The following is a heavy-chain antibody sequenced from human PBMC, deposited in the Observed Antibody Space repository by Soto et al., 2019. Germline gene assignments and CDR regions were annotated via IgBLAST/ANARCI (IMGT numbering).Heavy chain of an antibody. CDR3: AKDRGNRLRYPWN. J-gene: IGHJ4*02. CDR2: ISYDGSNK. Sequence: QVQLVESGGGVVQPGRSLRLSCAASGFTFSSYGMHWVRQAPGKGLEWVAVISYDGSNKYYADSVKGRFTISRDNSKNTLYLQMNSLRAEDTAVYYCAKDRGNRLRYPWNWGQGTLVTVSS. CDR1: GFTFSSYG. V-gene: IGHV3-30*18. D-gene: IGHD5-12*01.